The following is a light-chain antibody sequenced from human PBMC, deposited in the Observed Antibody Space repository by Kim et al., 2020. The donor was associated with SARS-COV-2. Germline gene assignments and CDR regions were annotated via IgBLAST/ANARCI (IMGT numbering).Light chain of an antibody. Sequence: PGEGAPLSCRASPSVGISLAWYRHTRGQPPRLLIYAAAIRATGIPDRFSGSGSGTDFTLTISSLEPEDFSIYYCQQRNSWPPAVTFGGGTKVDIK. CDR2: AAA. V-gene: IGKV3-11*01. CDR3: QQRNSWPPAVT. CDR1: PSVGIS. J-gene: IGKJ4*01.